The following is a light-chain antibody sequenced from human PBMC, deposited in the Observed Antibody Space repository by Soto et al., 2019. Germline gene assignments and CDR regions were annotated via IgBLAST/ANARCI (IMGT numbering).Light chain of an antibody. CDR2: AAS. V-gene: IGKV1-39*01. CDR1: QSISTS. CDR3: QQTYNTPHT. J-gene: IGKJ2*01. Sequence: DIQMTQSPSSLSASVGDRVTITCRASQSISTSLNWYQQKPGKAPKLLIYAASSLQSGVPSGFSGSGSGTDFTFAISSLQPEDFATYYCQQTYNTPHTFGQGTKLEIK.